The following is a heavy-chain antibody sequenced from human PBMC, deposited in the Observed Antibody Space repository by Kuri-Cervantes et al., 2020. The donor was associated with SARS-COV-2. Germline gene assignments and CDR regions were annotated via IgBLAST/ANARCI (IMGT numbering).Heavy chain of an antibody. Sequence: GGSLRLSCAACGFTFISYDMHWVRQATGKGLEWVSAIGTAGDTYYPGSVKGQFTISRENAKNTLYLQMNSLRAEDTAVYYCARDRMEYQLLWGDWNDAFDIWGQGTMVTVSS. CDR3: ARDRMEYQLLWGDWNDAFDI. D-gene: IGHD2-2*01. J-gene: IGHJ3*02. CDR1: GFTFISYD. V-gene: IGHV3-13*03. CDR2: IGTAGDT.